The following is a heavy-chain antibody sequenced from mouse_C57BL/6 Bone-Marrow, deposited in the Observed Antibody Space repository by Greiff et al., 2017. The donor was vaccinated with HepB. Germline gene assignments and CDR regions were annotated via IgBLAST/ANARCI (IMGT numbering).Heavy chain of an antibody. J-gene: IGHJ3*01. D-gene: IGHD1-1*01. V-gene: IGHV5-4*03. CDR2: ISDGGSYT. Sequence: EVMLVESGGGLVKPGGSLKLSCAASGFTFSSYAMSWVRQTPEKRLEWVATISDGGSYTYYPDNVKGRFTISRDNAKNNLYLQMSHLKSEDTAMYYCAREITTVVEGFAYWGQGTLVTVSS. CDR1: GFTFSSYA. CDR3: AREITTVVEGFAY.